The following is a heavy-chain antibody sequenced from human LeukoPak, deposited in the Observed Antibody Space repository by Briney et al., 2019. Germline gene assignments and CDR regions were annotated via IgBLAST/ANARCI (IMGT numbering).Heavy chain of an antibody. Sequence: GGSLRLSCAASGFTFSSYSMNWVRQAPGEGLEWVSSISSSSSYIYYADSVKGRFTISRDNAKNSLYLQMNSLRAEDTAVYYCARDTSPGGIAELEGYYFDYWGQGTLVTVSS. CDR2: ISSSSSYI. CDR1: GFTFSSYS. V-gene: IGHV3-21*01. D-gene: IGHD6-13*01. J-gene: IGHJ4*02. CDR3: ARDTSPGGIAELEGYYFDY.